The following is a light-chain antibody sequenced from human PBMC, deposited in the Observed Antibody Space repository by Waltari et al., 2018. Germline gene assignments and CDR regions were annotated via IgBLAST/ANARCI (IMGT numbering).Light chain of an antibody. CDR1: QLGNKY. V-gene: IGLV3-1*01. CDR2: QDT. J-gene: IGLJ3*02. CDR3: QAWDSNTAWV. Sequence: SYELTQSPPVSVSPGQKASITCSGYQLGNKYSFWYQVKPGQSPVFVTYQDTKRPSGNTERFSGSNSGNTATLTVSGTQAMDEADYFCQAWDSNTAWVFGGGTKLTVL.